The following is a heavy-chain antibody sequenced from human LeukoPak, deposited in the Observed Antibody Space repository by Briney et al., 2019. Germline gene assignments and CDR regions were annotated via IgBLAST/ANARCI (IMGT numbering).Heavy chain of an antibody. CDR3: ARLLEAAAGDY. J-gene: IGHJ4*02. CDR2: MNPNSGNT. V-gene: IGHV1-8*02. D-gene: IGHD6-13*01. Sequence: ASVKVSCKASGYTFTSYDINWVRQATGQGLEWMGWMNPNSGNTGYAQKFQGRVTITRNTSISTAYMELSSLRSEDTAVYYCARLLEAAAGDYWGQGTLVTVSS. CDR1: GYTFTSYD.